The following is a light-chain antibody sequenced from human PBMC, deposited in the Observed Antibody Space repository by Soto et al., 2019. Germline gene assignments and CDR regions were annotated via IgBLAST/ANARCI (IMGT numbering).Light chain of an antibody. CDR3: QQYNNWPPWT. J-gene: IGKJ1*01. CDR1: QSVSSN. Sequence: EIVMTQSPATLSVSPGERATLSCRASQSVSSNLAWYQQKPGQAPRLLLYGASTRATGIPARFSGSGSGTEFTLTISSLQSEDFAVYYCQQYNNWPPWTCGQGTKVEIK. V-gene: IGKV3-15*01. CDR2: GAS.